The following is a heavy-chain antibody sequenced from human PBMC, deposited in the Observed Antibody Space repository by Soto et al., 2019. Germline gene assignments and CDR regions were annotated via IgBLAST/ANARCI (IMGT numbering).Heavy chain of an antibody. CDR3: ARARGDMDV. J-gene: IGHJ6*02. Sequence: QVQLVQSGAEVKKPGASVKVSCKASGYTFTSYYMHWVRQAPGQGLEWMGIINPSGGSTSYAQKLQGRVTMTRDTSTSTVYMELISLRSEEAAVYYCARARGDMDVWGQGTTVTVSS. CDR1: GYTFTSYY. CDR2: INPSGGST. V-gene: IGHV1-46*01. D-gene: IGHD3-10*01.